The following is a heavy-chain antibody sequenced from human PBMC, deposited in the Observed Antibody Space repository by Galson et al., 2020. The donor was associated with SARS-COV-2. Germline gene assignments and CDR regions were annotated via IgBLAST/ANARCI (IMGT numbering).Heavy chain of an antibody. CDR2: ISDSGGGT. D-gene: IGHD3-9*01. Sequence: EGSLRLSCAASGFLFTNFHMTWVRQSPRKGLEWVSTISDSGGGTYYADSVQGRFTISRDNSKNMLFLDMNSLRAEDTAIYYCARVLFISRYFFDHWGQGTLVTVSS. CDR3: ARVLFISRYFFDH. J-gene: IGHJ4*02. V-gene: IGHV3-23*01. CDR1: GFLFTNFH.